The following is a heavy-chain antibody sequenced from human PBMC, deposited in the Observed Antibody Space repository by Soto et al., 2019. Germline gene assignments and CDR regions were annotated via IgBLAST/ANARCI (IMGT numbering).Heavy chain of an antibody. D-gene: IGHD1-1*01. V-gene: IGHV3-23*01. J-gene: IGHJ6*02. CDR1: GFTFSSYA. Sequence: EVQLLESGGGLVQPGGSLRLSCAASGFTFSSYAMSWVRQAPGKGLEWVSAISGSGGSTYYADSVKGRFTISRDNSKNTRYLQMNTLRAEDTAVYYCAKGPKTGTTTIYYYGMDVWGQGTTVNVSS. CDR2: ISGSGGST. CDR3: AKGPKTGTTTIYYYGMDV.